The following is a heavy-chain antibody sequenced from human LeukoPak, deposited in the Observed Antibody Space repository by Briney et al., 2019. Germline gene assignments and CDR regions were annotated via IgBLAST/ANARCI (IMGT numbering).Heavy chain of an antibody. CDR1: GFTFSSYG. Sequence: PGGSLRLSCAASGFTFSSYGMSWVRQAPGKGLGWGSAISGSGGSTYYADSVKGRFTISRDNSKNTLYLQMNSLRAEDTAVYYCAKDQSAYYYDSSGYDYWGQGTLVTVSS. CDR2: ISGSGGST. D-gene: IGHD3-22*01. J-gene: IGHJ4*02. CDR3: AKDQSAYYYDSSGYDY. V-gene: IGHV3-23*01.